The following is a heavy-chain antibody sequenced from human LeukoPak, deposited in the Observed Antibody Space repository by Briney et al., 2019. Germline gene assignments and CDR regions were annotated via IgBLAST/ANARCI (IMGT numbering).Heavy chain of an antibody. J-gene: IGHJ4*02. CDR2: SDPSDSYT. CDR1: GYTFTNHW. Sequence: GEYLKISCKGSGYTFTNHWISWVRQMPGKGLEWMGKSDPSDSYTNYSPSFQGHVTISADKSISTAYLQWSSLKASDTAMYYCARAPDSDSGYDYFDYWGQGTLVTVSS. CDR3: ARAPDSDSGYDYFDY. V-gene: IGHV5-10-1*01. D-gene: IGHD5-12*01.